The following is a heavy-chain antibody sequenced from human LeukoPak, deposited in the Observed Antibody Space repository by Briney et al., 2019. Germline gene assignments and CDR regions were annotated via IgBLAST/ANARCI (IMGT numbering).Heavy chain of an antibody. Sequence: GGSLRLSCAASGLTFSSSGMHWVRQAPGKGLEWVAFIRYDGSNKYYADSVKGRFTISRDNSKNTLYLQMNSLRAEDTAVYYCAITMAAAGTVDYWGQGTLVTVSS. CDR1: GLTFSSSG. CDR2: IRYDGSNK. J-gene: IGHJ4*02. V-gene: IGHV3-30*02. CDR3: AITMAAAGTVDY. D-gene: IGHD6-13*01.